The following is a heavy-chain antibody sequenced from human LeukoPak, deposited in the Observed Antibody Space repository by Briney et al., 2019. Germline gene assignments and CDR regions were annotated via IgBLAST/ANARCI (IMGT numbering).Heavy chain of an antibody. CDR2: ISSYNGNT. CDR3: ARVGYYDSSGYTTCFDY. J-gene: IGHJ4*02. CDR1: GYTFISYG. D-gene: IGHD3-22*01. V-gene: IGHV1-18*01. Sequence: GASVKVSCKASGYTFISYGISWVRQAPGQGLEWMGWISSYNGNTNYAQKLQGRVTMTRDTSTSTVYMELSSLRSEDTAVYYCARVGYYDSSGYTTCFDYWGQGTLVTVSS.